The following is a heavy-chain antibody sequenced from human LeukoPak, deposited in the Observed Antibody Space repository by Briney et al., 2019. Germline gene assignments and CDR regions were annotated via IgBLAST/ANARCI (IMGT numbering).Heavy chain of an antibody. Sequence: PGGSLRLSCAASGFTFSSYGMHWVRQAPGKGLEWVAFIRYDGSNKYYADSVKGRFTISRDNSKNTLYLQMNSLRPEDTAVYYCAKDFYDFWSGYYLVPPMDVWGKGTTVTVSS. CDR1: GFTFSSYG. V-gene: IGHV3-30*02. CDR3: AKDFYDFWSGYYLVPPMDV. D-gene: IGHD3-3*01. CDR2: IRYDGSNK. J-gene: IGHJ6*03.